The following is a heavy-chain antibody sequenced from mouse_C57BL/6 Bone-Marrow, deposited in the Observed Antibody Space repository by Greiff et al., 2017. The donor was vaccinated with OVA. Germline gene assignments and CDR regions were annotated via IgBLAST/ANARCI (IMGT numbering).Heavy chain of an antibody. Sequence: VQLQQSGAELVRPGASVKLSCTASGFNIKDDYMHWVKQRPEQGLEWIGWIDPENGDTEYASKFQGKATITADTSSNPAYLQLSSLTSEDTAVYYCTPERVDYWGQGTSVTVSS. V-gene: IGHV14-4*01. CDR2: IDPENGDT. CDR1: GFNIKDDY. CDR3: TPERVDY. J-gene: IGHJ4*01.